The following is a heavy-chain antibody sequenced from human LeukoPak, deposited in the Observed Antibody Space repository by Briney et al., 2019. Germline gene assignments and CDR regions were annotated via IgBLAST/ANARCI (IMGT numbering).Heavy chain of an antibody. V-gene: IGHV3-30*04. J-gene: IGHJ3*01. CDR3: AKEVTYGGAAFDV. Sequence: GGSLRLSCAASGFTFSSYVMHWVRQAPGKGLEWVAIISYDGSNEYYADSVKGRFTISRDDAKSSLYLQMNSLRVEDTAVYYCAKEVTYGGAAFDVWGQGTTVTVSS. D-gene: IGHD3-10*01. CDR2: ISYDGSNE. CDR1: GFTFSSYV.